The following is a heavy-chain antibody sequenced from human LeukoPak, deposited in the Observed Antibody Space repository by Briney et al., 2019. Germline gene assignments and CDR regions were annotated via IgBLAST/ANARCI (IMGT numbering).Heavy chain of an antibody. Sequence: ASVKVSCKVSGYTLTELSMHWVRQAPGKGLEWMGGFDPEDGETIYAQTFQGRVTMTEDTSTDTAYMELSSLRSEDTAVYYCATAPRIVLMVYAWYFDYWGQGTLVTVSS. CDR3: ATAPRIVLMVYAWYFDY. CDR2: FDPEDGET. V-gene: IGHV1-24*01. J-gene: IGHJ4*02. D-gene: IGHD2-8*01. CDR1: GYTLTELS.